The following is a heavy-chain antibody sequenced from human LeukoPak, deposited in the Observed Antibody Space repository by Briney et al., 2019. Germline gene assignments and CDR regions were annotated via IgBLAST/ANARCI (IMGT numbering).Heavy chain of an antibody. Sequence: PGGSLRLSCAGSGFTFSMYAMHWVRQAPDKGLEWVAVISYDGSNKYYADFVKGRFTISRDNSKNTLYLQMDSLRADDTAVYYCARDWEIYCSTTSCFKNYFDCWGQGTLVTVSS. V-gene: IGHV3-30-3*01. J-gene: IGHJ4*02. CDR1: GFTFSMYA. CDR2: ISYDGSNK. CDR3: ARDWEIYCSTTSCFKNYFDC. D-gene: IGHD2-2*01.